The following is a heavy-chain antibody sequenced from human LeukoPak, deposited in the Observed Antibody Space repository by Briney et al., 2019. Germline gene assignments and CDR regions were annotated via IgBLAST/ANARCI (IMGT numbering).Heavy chain of an antibody. Sequence: GGSLRLSCTVSGFTVSSNSMSWVRQAPGKGLEWVSFIYSGTTHYSDSVKGRFTISRDNSKNTLYLQMNSLRAEDTAVYHCARESTQNIVADYWGQGTLVTVSS. CDR3: ARESTQNIVADY. D-gene: IGHD2/OR15-2a*01. V-gene: IGHV3-53*01. CDR1: GFTVSSNS. CDR2: IYSGTT. J-gene: IGHJ4*02.